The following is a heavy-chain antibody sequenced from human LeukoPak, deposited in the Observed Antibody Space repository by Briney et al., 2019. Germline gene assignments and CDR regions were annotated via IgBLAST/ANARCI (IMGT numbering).Heavy chain of an antibody. CDR1: GYTFTSYY. CDR2: INPSGGST. V-gene: IGHV1-46*01. CDR3: ARSGSYYNVYYYYYGMDV. D-gene: IGHD3-10*01. Sequence: ASVKVSCKASGYTFTSYYMHWVRQAPGQGLEWMGIINPSGGSTSYAQKFQGRVTMTRDTSTTTVYMELSSLSSEDTAVYYCARSGSYYNVYYYYYGMDVWGQGTTVTVSS. J-gene: IGHJ6*02.